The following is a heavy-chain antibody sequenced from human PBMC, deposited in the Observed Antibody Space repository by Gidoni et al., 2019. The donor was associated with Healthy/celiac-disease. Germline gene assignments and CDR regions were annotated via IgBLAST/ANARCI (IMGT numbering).Heavy chain of an antibody. V-gene: IGHV3-23*01. D-gene: IGHD6-19*01. CDR1: GFTFSSYA. CDR2: ISVSGGST. Sequence: EVQLLESGGGLVQPGGSLRLSCAASGFTFSSYAMSWVRQAPGKGLEWVSAISVSGGSTYYADAVKGRFTISRDNSKNTLYLQMNSLRAEDTAVYYCAKDPSFGAVAGYDYWGQGTLVTVSS. J-gene: IGHJ4*02. CDR3: AKDPSFGAVAGYDY.